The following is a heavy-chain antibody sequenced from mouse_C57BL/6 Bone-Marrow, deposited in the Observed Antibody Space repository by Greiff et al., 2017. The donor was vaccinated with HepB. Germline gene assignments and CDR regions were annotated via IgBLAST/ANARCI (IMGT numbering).Heavy chain of an antibody. CDR2: IYPGGGYT. Sequence: VNVVESGAELVRPGTSVKMSCKASGYTFTNYWIGWAKQRPGHGLEWIGDIYPGGGYTNYNEKFKGKATLTADKSSSTAYMQFSSLTSEDSAIYYCAREDWYFDVWGTGTTVTVSS. CDR3: AREDWYFDV. J-gene: IGHJ1*03. CDR1: GYTFTNYW. V-gene: IGHV1-63*01.